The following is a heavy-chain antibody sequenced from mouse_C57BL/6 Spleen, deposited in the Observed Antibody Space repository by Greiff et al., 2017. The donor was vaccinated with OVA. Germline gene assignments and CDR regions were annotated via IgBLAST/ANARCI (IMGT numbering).Heavy chain of an antibody. CDR3: ARSTVVAEGFAY. V-gene: IGHV14-2*01. CDR2: IDPEDGET. J-gene: IGHJ3*01. Sequence: EVMLVESGAELVKPGASVKLSCTASGFNIKDYYMHWVKQRTEQGLEWIGRIDPEDGETKYAPKFQGKATITADTSSNTAYLQLSSLTSEDTAVYYCARSTVVAEGFAYWGQGTLVTVSA. CDR1: GFNIKDYY. D-gene: IGHD1-1*01.